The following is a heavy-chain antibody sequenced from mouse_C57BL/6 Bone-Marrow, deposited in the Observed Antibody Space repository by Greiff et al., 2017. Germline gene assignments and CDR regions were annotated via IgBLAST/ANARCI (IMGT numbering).Heavy chain of an antibody. CDR1: GFTFSSYG. CDR3: ALSAWFAY. J-gene: IGHJ3*01. Sequence: EVMLVESGGDLVKPGGSLKLSCAASGFTFSSYGMSWVRQTPDKRLEWVATISSGGSYTYYPDSVKGRFTISRDNAKNTLYLQMGSLKSEDTAMYYCALSAWFAYWGQGTLVTVSA. CDR2: ISSGGSYT. V-gene: IGHV5-6*02.